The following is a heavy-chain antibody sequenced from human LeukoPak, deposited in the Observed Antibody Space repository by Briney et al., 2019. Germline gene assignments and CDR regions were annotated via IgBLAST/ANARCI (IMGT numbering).Heavy chain of an antibody. V-gene: IGHV1-69*05. J-gene: IGHJ4*02. CDR1: GGTFNNSA. CDR3: ARDRATVTSPPGY. D-gene: IGHD4-17*01. Sequence: GASVKVSCKTPGGTFNNSAISWVRQAPGQGLEWLGGIMPLFGTAGYAQKFQGRVTITTDESTSTAYMELSSLRSEDTAVYYCARDRATVTSPPGYWGQGTLVTVSS. CDR2: IMPLFGTA.